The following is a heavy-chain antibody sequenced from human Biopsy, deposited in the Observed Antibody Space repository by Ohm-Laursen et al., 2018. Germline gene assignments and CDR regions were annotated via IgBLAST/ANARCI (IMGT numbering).Heavy chain of an antibody. CDR2: ISNSGNT. V-gene: IGHV4-59*08. Sequence: SETLSLTCTVSGDSINSSYWSWIRQAPGKGLEWIGFISNSGNTNYNPSLKSRVTISADTSKNQFSLKLGSVTFADTAVFYCARRGSGGRSFDYWGQGSLVTVSS. CDR3: ARRGSGGRSFDY. J-gene: IGHJ4*02. CDR1: GDSINSSY. D-gene: IGHD2-15*01.